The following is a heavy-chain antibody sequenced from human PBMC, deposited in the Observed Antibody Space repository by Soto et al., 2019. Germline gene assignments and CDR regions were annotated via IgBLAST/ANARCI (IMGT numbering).Heavy chain of an antibody. CDR2: ITNSGDTT. J-gene: IGHJ4*02. V-gene: IGHV3-23*01. D-gene: IGHD3-22*01. CDR3: AKTAGDSGYYYVDF. Sequence: LRLSCASSGSTFTNYAMTWVRQAPGKGLQWVSTITNSGDTTYYADSVKGRFTISRDNSKNTLFLQMNSLRAEDTAIYYCAKTAGDSGYYYVDFWGQGTLVTVSS. CDR1: GSTFTNYA.